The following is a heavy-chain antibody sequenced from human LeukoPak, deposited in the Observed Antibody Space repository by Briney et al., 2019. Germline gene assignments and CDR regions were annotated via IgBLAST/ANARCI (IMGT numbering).Heavy chain of an antibody. D-gene: IGHD2-21*01. CDR2: IRYDGSNK. Sequence: PGRSLTLSCAASGFTFSSYGMHWVRQAPGKGLEWVAFIRYDGSNKYYADSVKGRFTISRDNSKNTLYLQMNSLRAEDTAVYYCAKDELVYCGGDCYPRSGFDYWGQGTLVTVSS. CDR3: AKDELVYCGGDCYPRSGFDY. J-gene: IGHJ4*02. CDR1: GFTFSSYG. V-gene: IGHV3-30*02.